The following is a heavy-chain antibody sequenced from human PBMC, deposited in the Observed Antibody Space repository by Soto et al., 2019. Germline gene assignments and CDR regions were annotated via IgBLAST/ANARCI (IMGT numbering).Heavy chain of an antibody. V-gene: IGHV4-30-2*01. D-gene: IGHD5-18*01. CDR3: AFIFTGGYRYGFKYYAIAV. Sequence: GKGLEWIGYIYHSRNTYYNPSLKSRVTISIDRSKNQFSLQMTSVTAADTAVYYCAFIFTGGYRYGFKYYAIAVCVQCTSGT. CDR2: IYHSRNT. J-gene: IGHJ6*02.